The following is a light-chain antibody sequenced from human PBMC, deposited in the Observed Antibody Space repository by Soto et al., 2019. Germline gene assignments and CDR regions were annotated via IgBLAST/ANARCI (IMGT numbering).Light chain of an antibody. CDR3: SSYTSRCIPWV. CDR1: SSDVGGYNY. CDR2: EVN. J-gene: IGLJ3*02. Sequence: QSVLTQPASVSGSPGQSITISCTGTSSDVGGYNYVSWYRQLPGKAPKLMIYEVNNRPSGVSIRFSGSKSGNTASLTISGLQSEDEADYYCSSYTSRCIPWVFVGGTKLTVL. V-gene: IGLV2-14*01.